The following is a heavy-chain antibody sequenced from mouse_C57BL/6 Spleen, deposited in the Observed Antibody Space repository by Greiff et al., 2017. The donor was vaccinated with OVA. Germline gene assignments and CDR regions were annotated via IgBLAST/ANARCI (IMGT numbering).Heavy chain of an antibody. V-gene: IGHV7-3*01. J-gene: IGHJ4*01. CDR3: ARYGDWAMDY. D-gene: IGHD3-3*01. CDR2: IRKKANGYTT. CDR1: GFTFTDYY. Sequence: EVKLVESGGGLVQPGGSLSLSCAASGFTFTDYYMSWVRQPPGKALEWLGFIRKKANGYTTEYSASVKGRFTISRANYKSILYLQMNALRAEYSATYYCARYGDWAMDYWGQGTSVTVSS.